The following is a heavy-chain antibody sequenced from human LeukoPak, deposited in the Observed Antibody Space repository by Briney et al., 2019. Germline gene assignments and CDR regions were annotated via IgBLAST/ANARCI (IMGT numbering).Heavy chain of an antibody. Sequence: GGSLRLSCAASGFTFSSYSVNWVRQAPGKGLEWVSYISSSSSTIYYADSVKGRFTIYNPKNSLYLQMNSLRAEDTAVYYCARLRWFGELSRAPYYYYYGMDVWGQGTTVTVSS. CDR2: ISSSSSTI. J-gene: IGHJ6*02. V-gene: IGHV3-48*04. CDR1: GFTFSSYS. CDR3: ARLRWFGELSRAPYYYYYGMDV. D-gene: IGHD3-10*01.